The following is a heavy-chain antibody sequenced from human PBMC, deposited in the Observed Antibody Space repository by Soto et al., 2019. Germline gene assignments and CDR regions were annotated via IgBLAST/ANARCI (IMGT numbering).Heavy chain of an antibody. Sequence: QLQLHESGTGLVKASETLSLPCTVSGGSISSSHYYCGCIRQTPGKGLEWIVSIYYSGNTYYNPSLKSRVTISAETSKNQCSLKLSSVTAADTAVYHWARHVGGYYYFIGVWCKGTTVTVSS. D-gene: IGHD2-15*01. CDR3: ARHVGGYYYFIGV. CDR2: IYYSGNT. V-gene: IGHV4-39*01. CDR1: GGSISSSHYY. J-gene: IGHJ6*03.